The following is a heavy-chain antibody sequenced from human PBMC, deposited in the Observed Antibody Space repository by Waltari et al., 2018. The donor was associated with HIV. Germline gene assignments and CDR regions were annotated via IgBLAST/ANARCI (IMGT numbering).Heavy chain of an antibody. CDR1: GLTLSGSW. V-gene: IGHV3-74*01. CDR3: ARSDWFDP. CDR2: IKSDGSIT. J-gene: IGHJ5*02. Sequence: EVQLVESGGGLVQPGGSLRLPCAASGLTLSGSWMHWVRQAPGKGLVWVSRIKSDGSITSYADSVKGRFTISRDNAKNTMYLQMNSLRVEDTAVYHCARSDWFDPWGQGTLVTVSS.